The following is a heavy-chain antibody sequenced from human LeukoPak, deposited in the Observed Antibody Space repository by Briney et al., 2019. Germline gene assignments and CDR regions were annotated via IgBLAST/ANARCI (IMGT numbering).Heavy chain of an antibody. CDR1: GFTFSSYG. Sequence: PGGSLRLSCAASGFTFSSYGMHWVRQAPGKGLEWVAVISYDGSNKYYADSVKGRFTISRDNSKNTLYLQMNSLRAEDTAVYYCARKGGSGDYGVNYWGQGTLVTVSS. J-gene: IGHJ4*02. D-gene: IGHD4-17*01. V-gene: IGHV3-30*03. CDR2: ISYDGSNK. CDR3: ARKGGSGDYGVNY.